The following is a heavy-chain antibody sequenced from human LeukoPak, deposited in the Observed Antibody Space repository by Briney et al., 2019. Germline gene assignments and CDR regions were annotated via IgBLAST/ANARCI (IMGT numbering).Heavy chain of an antibody. CDR3: VRSGSEGALDY. J-gene: IGHJ4*02. V-gene: IGHV6-1*01. D-gene: IGHD3-16*01. CDR2: TYYRSKWYN. Sequence: SQTLSLTCAKPGDSAFRNSAAWNWARQSPSRGLEWLGRTYYRSKWYNGYAVSVKSRITINPDTSKNQFSLQLNSVTPEDTAVYYCVRSGSEGALDYWGQGTLVTVS. CDR1: GDSAFRNSAA.